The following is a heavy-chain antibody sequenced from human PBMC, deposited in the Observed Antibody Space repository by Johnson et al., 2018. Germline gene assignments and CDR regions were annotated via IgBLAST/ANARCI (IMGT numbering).Heavy chain of an antibody. CDR1: GFTFSSYG. Sequence: QVQLVQSGGGVVQPGRSLRLSCAASGFTFSSYGMHWVRQAPGKGLEWVAVISYDESNKYYADSVKGRFTISRDNSKNTLYLKMNSLRAEETAVYYFARDVGRWNDAFDICGQGTMVTVS. J-gene: IGHJ3*02. V-gene: IGHV3-30*03. D-gene: IGHD4-23*01. CDR3: ARDVGRWNDAFDI. CDR2: ISYDESNK.